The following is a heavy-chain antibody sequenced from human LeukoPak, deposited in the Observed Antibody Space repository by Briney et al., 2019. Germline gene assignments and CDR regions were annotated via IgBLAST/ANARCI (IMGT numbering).Heavy chain of an antibody. CDR3: VKLVVVTATYWYFDV. CDR2: IKHDEIEN. Sequence: GGSLRLSCAASGFTFSHYWMGWVREAPGKGLDWVANIKHDEIENYLADSVTGRFTISRDNAENSLFLRMNSLRPDDTAVYFCVKLVVVTATYWYFDVWGRGTPITVSS. J-gene: IGHJ2*01. D-gene: IGHD2-21*02. V-gene: IGHV3-7*01. CDR1: GFTFSHYW.